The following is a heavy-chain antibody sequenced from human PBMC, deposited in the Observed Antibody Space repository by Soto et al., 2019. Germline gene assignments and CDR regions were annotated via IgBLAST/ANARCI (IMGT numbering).Heavy chain of an antibody. CDR2: ISAYNGNT. D-gene: IGHD3-22*01. J-gene: IGHJ4*02. V-gene: IGHV1-18*01. CDR1: GYTFTSYG. CDR3: ARGPLQEDYYDSSGYYPEFDY. Sequence: ASGKVSCKASGYTFTSYGIIWVRRAPGQGLEWMGWISAYNGNTNYAQKLQGRVTMTTDTSTSTAYMELRSLRSDDTAVYYCARGPLQEDYYDSSGYYPEFDYWGQGTLVTVSS.